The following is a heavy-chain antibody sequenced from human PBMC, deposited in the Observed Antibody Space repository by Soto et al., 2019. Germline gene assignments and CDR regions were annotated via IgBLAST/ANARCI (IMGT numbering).Heavy chain of an antibody. J-gene: IGHJ6*02. CDR2: ISYDGSNK. V-gene: IGHV3-30*18. Sequence: QVQLVESGGGVVQPGRSLRLSCAASGFTFSSYGMHWVRQAPGKVLEWVAVISYDGSNKYYADSVKGRFTISRDNSKNTLYLQMNSLRAEDTAVYYCAKDQGGATTYYYYGMDVWGQGTTVTVSS. CDR3: AKDQGGATTYYYYGMDV. CDR1: GFTFSSYG. D-gene: IGHD1-26*01.